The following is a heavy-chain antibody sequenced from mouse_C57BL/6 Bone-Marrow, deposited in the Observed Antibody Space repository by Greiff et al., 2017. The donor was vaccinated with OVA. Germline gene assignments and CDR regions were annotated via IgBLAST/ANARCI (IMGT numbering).Heavy chain of an antibody. D-gene: IGHD2-3*01. V-gene: IGHV5-2*03. J-gene: IGHJ2*01. CDR2: INSDGGST. CDR3: ARLDDGYLYFDY. CDR1: EYEFPSHD. Sequence: EVKVEESGGGLVQPGESLKLSCESNEYEFPSHDMSWVRKTPEKRLELVAAINSDGGSTYYPDTMERRFIISRDNTKKTLYLQMSSLRSEDTALYYCARLDDGYLYFDYWGQGTTLTVSS.